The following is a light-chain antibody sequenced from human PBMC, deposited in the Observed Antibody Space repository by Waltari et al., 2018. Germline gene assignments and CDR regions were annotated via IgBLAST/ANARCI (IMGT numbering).Light chain of an antibody. CDR3: LSGDDDNWV. CDR2: EDN. V-gene: IGLV3-22*01. J-gene: IGLJ3*02. Sequence: SYELTQLPSLSVSPGQTARITCSVYVLEEHFVDCYQQKPGQAPKLLIYEDNKRFPGTPERVSGATSGNTATLIISRVLSEDEADYYCLSGDDDNWVFGGGTKLTVL. CDR1: VLEEHF.